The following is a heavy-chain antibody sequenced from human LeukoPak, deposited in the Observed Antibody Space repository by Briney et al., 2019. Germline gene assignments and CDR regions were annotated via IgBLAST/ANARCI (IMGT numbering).Heavy chain of an antibody. D-gene: IGHD6-6*01. CDR3: VRELGYSGSSGPFEY. CDR1: GFTFSSYW. CDR2: IKQDGSGSEK. J-gene: IGHJ4*02. V-gene: IGHV3-7*01. Sequence: GGSLRLSCAASGFTFSSYWMSWVRQAPGKGLEWVANIKQDGSGSEKYYVDSVRGRFTISRDNAKNSLYLQMNSLRAEDTAVYYCVRELGYSGSSGPFEYWGQGTLVTVSS.